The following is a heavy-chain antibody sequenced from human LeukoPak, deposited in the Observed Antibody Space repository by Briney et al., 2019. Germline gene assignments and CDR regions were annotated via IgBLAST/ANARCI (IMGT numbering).Heavy chain of an antibody. Sequence: ASVKVSCKASGYTFTSYYMHWVRQAPGQGLEWMGIINPSGGSTSYAQKFQGRVTMTRDTSTSTVYMELSSLRSEDTAVYYCARDQGYYYDSSGYYHVYWGQGTPVTVSS. J-gene: IGHJ4*02. CDR3: ARDQGYYYDSSGYYHVY. CDR2: INPSGGST. V-gene: IGHV1-46*01. D-gene: IGHD3-22*01. CDR1: GYTFTSYY.